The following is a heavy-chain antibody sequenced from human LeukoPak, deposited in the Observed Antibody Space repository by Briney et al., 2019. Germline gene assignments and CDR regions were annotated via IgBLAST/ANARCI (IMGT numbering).Heavy chain of an antibody. J-gene: IGHJ4*02. Sequence: GGSLRLSCAASGVTLSSYAMSWARQAPGKGLEWVSAISGSGGSTYYADSVKGRFTISRDNSKNTLYLQMNSLRAEDTAVYYCAKARSGWYDFDYWGQGTLVTVSS. CDR1: GVTLSSYA. D-gene: IGHD6-19*01. CDR2: ISGSGGST. V-gene: IGHV3-23*01. CDR3: AKARSGWYDFDY.